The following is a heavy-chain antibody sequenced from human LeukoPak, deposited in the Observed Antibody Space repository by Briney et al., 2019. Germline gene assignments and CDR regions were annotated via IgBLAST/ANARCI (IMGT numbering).Heavy chain of an antibody. D-gene: IGHD2-15*01. Sequence: GGSLRLSCAASGFTFSSYAMHWARQAPGRRPEWVAVMSYDGTNIFYSDSVKGRFTISRDNSKNTLFLQMNSLRAEDTAVYYCARDRESSSKGHFDYWGQGTLVTVSS. CDR3: ARDRESSSKGHFDY. V-gene: IGHV3-30-3*01. J-gene: IGHJ4*02. CDR1: GFTFSSYA. CDR2: MSYDGTNI.